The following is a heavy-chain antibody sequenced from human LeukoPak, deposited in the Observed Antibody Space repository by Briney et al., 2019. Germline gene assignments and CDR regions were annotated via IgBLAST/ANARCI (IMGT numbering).Heavy chain of an antibody. CDR3: ARRRAYCSWFDY. CDR2: INHSGST. CDR1: GGSFSGYY. J-gene: IGHJ5*01. V-gene: IGHV4-34*01. D-gene: IGHD2-21*01. Sequence: SETLSLTCAVYGGSFSGYYWSWIRQPPGKGLEWIGEINHSGSTNYNPSLKSRVTISVDTSKNQFSLKLSSVTAADTAVYYCARRRAYCSWFDYWGQGTLVTVFS.